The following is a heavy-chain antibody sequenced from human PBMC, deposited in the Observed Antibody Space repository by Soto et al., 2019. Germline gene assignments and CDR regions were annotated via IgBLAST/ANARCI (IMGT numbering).Heavy chain of an antibody. CDR2: ISGSGGST. CDR3: AKDGLRITMIVVAQFDY. Sequence: EVQLLESGGGLVQPGGSLRLSCAASGFTFSSYAMSWVRQAPGKGLEWVSAISGSGGSTYYADSVKGRFTISRDNSKNTLYLQMNSLRAEDTAVYYCAKDGLRITMIVVAQFDYWGQGTLVTVSS. J-gene: IGHJ4*02. V-gene: IGHV3-23*01. CDR1: GFTFSSYA. D-gene: IGHD3-22*01.